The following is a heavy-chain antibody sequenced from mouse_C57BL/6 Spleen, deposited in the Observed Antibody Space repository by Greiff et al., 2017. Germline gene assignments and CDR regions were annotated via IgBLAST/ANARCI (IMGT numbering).Heavy chain of an antibody. CDR1: GFSLTSYG. Sequence: VKLQESGPGLVQPSQSLSITCTVSGFSLTSYGVHWVRQSPGKGLEWLGVIWSGGSTDYNAAFISRLSISKDNSKSQVFFKMNSLQADDTAIYYCARGTNYPYYYAMDYWGQGTSVTVSS. J-gene: IGHJ4*01. CDR3: ARGTNYPYYYAMDY. V-gene: IGHV2-2*01. D-gene: IGHD5-5*01. CDR2: IWSGGST.